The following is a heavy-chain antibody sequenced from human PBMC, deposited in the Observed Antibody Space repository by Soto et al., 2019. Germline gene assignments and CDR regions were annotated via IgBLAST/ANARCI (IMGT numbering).Heavy chain of an antibody. CDR1: GGSFSGYY. J-gene: IGHJ4*02. D-gene: IGHD3-22*01. V-gene: IGHV4-34*01. CDR2: INHSGST. CDR3: ARRAYYYDSSGLDY. Sequence: SETLSLTCAVYGGSFSGYYWSWIRQPPGKGLEWIGEINHSGSTNYNPSLKSRVTISVDTSKNQFSLKLSSVTAADTAVYYCARRAYYYDSSGLDYWGQGTLVTVSS.